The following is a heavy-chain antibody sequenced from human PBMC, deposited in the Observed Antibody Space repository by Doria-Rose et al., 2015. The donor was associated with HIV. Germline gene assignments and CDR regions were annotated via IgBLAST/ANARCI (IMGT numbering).Heavy chain of an antibody. V-gene: IGHV3-21*01. CDR1: GSTFSSHR. D-gene: IGHD3-10*01. CDR3: ATGVTLDY. J-gene: IGHJ4*02. Sequence: EVQLVESGGGLVRPGGSLRLSCATSGSTFSSHRINWVRQAPGKGLEWVSSISSTSAYINYADSVRGRFTISRDNARNSLYLQMDSLRAEDTAIYYCATGVTLDYWGQGTLVIVSS. CDR2: ISSTSAYI.